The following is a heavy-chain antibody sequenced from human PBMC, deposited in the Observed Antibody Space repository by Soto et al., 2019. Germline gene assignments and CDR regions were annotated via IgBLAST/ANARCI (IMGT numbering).Heavy chain of an antibody. V-gene: IGHV3-7*01. CDR1: GFTFSSYW. J-gene: IGHJ6*03. CDR3: ARDEWGSYRSPAHYYYYYDMDV. CDR2: IKQDGSEK. Sequence: GPLRLSCAASGFTFSSYWMSWVRQAPGKGLEWVANIKQDGSEKYYVDSVKGRFTISRDNAKNSLYLQMNSLRAEDTAVYYCARDEWGSYRSPAHYYYYYDMDVWGKGT. D-gene: IGHD3-16*02.